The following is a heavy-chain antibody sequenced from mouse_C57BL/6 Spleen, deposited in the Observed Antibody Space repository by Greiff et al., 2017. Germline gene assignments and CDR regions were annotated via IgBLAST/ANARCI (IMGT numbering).Heavy chain of an antibody. CDR1: GFSLTSYA. CDR2: IWTGGGT. J-gene: IGHJ4*01. V-gene: IGHV2-9-1*01. CDR3: ARKGDDYDGSAMDY. Sequence: QVQLKESGPGLVAPSQSLSITCTVSGFSLTSYAISWVRQPPGKGLEWLGVIWTGGGTHYNSALKSRLSISKDNSKSQVFLKMNSLQTDDTARYYCARKGDDYDGSAMDYWGQGASDTVSS. D-gene: IGHD2-4*01.